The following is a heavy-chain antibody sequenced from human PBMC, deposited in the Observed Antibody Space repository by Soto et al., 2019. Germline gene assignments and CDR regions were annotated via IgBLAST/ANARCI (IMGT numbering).Heavy chain of an antibody. J-gene: IGHJ4*02. CDR1: VGSFSFYY. CDR2: INHSGST. Sequence: PSETLSVTCAFYVGSFSFYYWSWIRQPPGKGLEWIGEINHSGSTNYNPSLKSRVTISVDTSKNQFSLKLSSVTAADTAVYYCVSGPPGRYWGQGTLVTVSS. V-gene: IGHV4-34*01. CDR3: VSGPPGRY. D-gene: IGHD2-8*02.